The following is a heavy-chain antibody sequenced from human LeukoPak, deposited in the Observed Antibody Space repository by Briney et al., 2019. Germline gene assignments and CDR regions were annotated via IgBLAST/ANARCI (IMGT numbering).Heavy chain of an antibody. Sequence: PGGSLRLSCAASGFTISTHEMNWVRQAPGKGLEWLSYISDSGNTMYYADSVKGRFTISRDTAKNSLYLQMNSLSAEDTAIYYCARGSGTDYWGQGTLVTVSS. CDR2: ISDSGNTM. CDR3: ARGSGTDY. V-gene: IGHV3-48*03. CDR1: GFTISTHE. D-gene: IGHD1-14*01. J-gene: IGHJ4*02.